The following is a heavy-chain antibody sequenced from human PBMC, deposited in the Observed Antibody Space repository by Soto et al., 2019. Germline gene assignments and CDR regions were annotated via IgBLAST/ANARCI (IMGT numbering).Heavy chain of an antibody. CDR3: AREGYRKYNYYGMDV. CDR2: IKQDGSEK. V-gene: IGHV3-7*01. D-gene: IGHD5-18*01. CDR1: GFTFSSYW. Sequence: PGGSLRLSCAASGFTFSSYWMSWVRQAPGKGLEWVANIKQDGSEKYYVDSVKGRFTISRDNAKNSLYLQMNSLRAEDTAVYYCAREGYRKYNYYGMDVWGQGTTVTVCS. J-gene: IGHJ6*02.